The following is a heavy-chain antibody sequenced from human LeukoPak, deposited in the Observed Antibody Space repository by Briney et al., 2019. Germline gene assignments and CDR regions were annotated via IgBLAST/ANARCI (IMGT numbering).Heavy chain of an antibody. CDR2: IYYSGST. CDR1: GGSISSHY. J-gene: IGHJ3*02. D-gene: IGHD1-26*01. V-gene: IGHV4-59*11. CDR3: ARWELITKYAFDI. Sequence: PSETLSLTCTVSGGSISSHYWSWLRQPPGKGQEWLGYIYYSGSTNYNPSLRSRVTISVETSKNQFSLKLSSVTAADTAVYYCARWELITKYAFDIWGQGTMVTVSS.